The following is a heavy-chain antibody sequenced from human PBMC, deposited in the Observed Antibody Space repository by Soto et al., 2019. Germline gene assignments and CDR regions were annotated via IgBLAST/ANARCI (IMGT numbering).Heavy chain of an antibody. CDR3: ARDVQIEPSASYFDY. V-gene: IGHV3-30-3*01. CDR1: GFTFSSYA. Sequence: GGSLRLSCAASGFTFSSYAMHWVRQAPGKGLEWVAVISYDGSNKNYADSVKGRFTISRDNSKNTLYLQMNSLRAEDTAVYYCARDVQIEPSASYFDYWGQGTLVTVSS. J-gene: IGHJ4*02. CDR2: ISYDGSNK.